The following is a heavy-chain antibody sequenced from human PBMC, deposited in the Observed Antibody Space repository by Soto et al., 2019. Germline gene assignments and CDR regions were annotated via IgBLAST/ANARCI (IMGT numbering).Heavy chain of an antibody. CDR2: IIPFFGTP. Sequence: QVLLVQSGAEVKKPGSSVKVSCKLSGATFSSYAMSWVRQAPGQGLEWIGGIIPFFGTPNYAQKFQGRVTITADTTTARSYMELSSLRSDDTAVYYGAMGKGAYYSHRVYWGQGTLVTVSS. J-gene: IGHJ4*02. CDR1: GATFSSYA. D-gene: IGHD3-10*01. V-gene: IGHV1-69*06. CDR3: AMGKGAYYSHRVY.